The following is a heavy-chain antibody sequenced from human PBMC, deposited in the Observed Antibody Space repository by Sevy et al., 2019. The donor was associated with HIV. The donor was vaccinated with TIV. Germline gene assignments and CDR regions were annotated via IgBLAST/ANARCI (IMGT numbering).Heavy chain of an antibody. D-gene: IGHD3-10*01. J-gene: IGHJ3*02. Sequence: GGSLRLSCVASGFTFRNYVMNWVRQPPGKGLEWVSVISDGGGTTYYADSVKGRFTISRDDSKSTLYLQMNSLRVEDTAVYFCAKRVAGALAALDIWGQGTMVTVS. CDR3: AKRVAGALAALDI. CDR2: ISDGGGTT. V-gene: IGHV3-23*01. CDR1: GFTFRNYV.